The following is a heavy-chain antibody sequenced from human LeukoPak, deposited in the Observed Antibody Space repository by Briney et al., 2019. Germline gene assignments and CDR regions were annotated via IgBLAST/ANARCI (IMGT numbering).Heavy chain of an antibody. Sequence: SGGSLRLSCAASGFTFSSYSMNWVRQAPGKGLEWASYISSSGGPIFYADSVKGRFTISRDNAKNSLFLQMSSLRAEDTAVYYCAREVPTGTSFDYWAQGTLVTVSS. V-gene: IGHV3-48*04. J-gene: IGHJ4*02. CDR1: GFTFSSYS. CDR3: AREVPTGTSFDY. D-gene: IGHD4-17*01. CDR2: ISSSGGPI.